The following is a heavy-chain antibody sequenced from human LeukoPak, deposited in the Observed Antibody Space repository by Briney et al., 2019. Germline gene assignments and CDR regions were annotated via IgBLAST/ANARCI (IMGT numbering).Heavy chain of an antibody. CDR2: ISGYNGNT. CDR3: ARDNGHKSVDY. Sequence: ASVKASCTASGYTFSSYGISWLRQAPGQGLEWMGWISGYNGNTNYAQKFQGRVTMTTDTSTSTLYMEVRSLRSGDTAVYYCARDNGHKSVDYWGQGTKVTVSS. D-gene: IGHD2-21*01. CDR1: GYTFSSYG. V-gene: IGHV1-18*01. J-gene: IGHJ4*02.